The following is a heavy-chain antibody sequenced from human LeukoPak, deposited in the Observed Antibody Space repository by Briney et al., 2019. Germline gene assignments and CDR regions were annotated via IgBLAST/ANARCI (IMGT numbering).Heavy chain of an antibody. CDR3: AKRSTDLGYCSGGSCYECSN. CDR1: GFTFNTYV. D-gene: IGHD2-15*01. V-gene: IGHV3-23*01. Sequence: GGSLRLSCAASGFTFNTYVMSWVRQAPGKGLEWVSAISSSGGSTYYADSVKGRFTISRDNSKNTLYFQMNSLRAEDTAVYYCAKRSTDLGYCSGGSCYECSNWGQGTLVTVSS. CDR2: ISSSGGST. J-gene: IGHJ4*02.